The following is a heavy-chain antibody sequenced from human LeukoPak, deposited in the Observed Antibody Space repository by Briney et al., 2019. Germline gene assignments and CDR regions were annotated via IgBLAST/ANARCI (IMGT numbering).Heavy chain of an antibody. D-gene: IGHD6-6*01. Sequence: ASVKVSCKASGGTFSSYAISWVRQAPGQGLEWMGRIIPILGIANYAQEFQGRVTITADKSTSTAYMELSSLRSEDTAVYYCARAAPSRWFDPWGQGTLVTVSS. J-gene: IGHJ5*02. CDR2: IIPILGIA. CDR1: GGTFSSYA. V-gene: IGHV1-69*04. CDR3: ARAAPSRWFDP.